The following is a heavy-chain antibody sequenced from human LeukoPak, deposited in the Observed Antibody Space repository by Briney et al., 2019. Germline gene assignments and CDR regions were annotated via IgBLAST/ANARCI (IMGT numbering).Heavy chain of an antibody. CDR1: GGSFSDYY. D-gene: IGHD6-19*01. Sequence: SETLSLTCAVYGGSFSDYYWTWIRQPPGKGLEWIGEINHSGSTNYNPSLKSRVTISVDTSKKQFFLRLSSVTAADTAVYYCAKGHRYSSGWYWSRWFDPWGQGTLVTVSS. CDR2: INHSGST. CDR3: AKGHRYSSGWYWSRWFDP. V-gene: IGHV4-34*01. J-gene: IGHJ5*02.